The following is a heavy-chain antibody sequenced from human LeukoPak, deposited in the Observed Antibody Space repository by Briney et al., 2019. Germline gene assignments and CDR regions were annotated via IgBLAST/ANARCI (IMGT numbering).Heavy chain of an antibody. CDR2: IKEDGSET. V-gene: IGHV3-7*03. CDR1: GFTFSSYE. D-gene: IGHD2-2*01. J-gene: IGHJ5*02. Sequence: GGSLRLSCAASGFTFSSYEMNWVRQAPGKGLEWVANIKEDGSETFYVDSVRGRFTISRDNAKNTLYLQMNSLRAEDTAVYYCTRIIVEVPGVSDYCDPWGQGTLVTVSS. CDR3: TRIIVEVPGVSDYCDP.